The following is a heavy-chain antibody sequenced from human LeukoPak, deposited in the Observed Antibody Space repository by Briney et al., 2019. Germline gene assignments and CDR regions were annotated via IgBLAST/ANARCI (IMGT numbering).Heavy chain of an antibody. J-gene: IGHJ4*02. CDR3: TTDEGDYYDSSWGFDY. Sequence: GGSLRLSCAASGFTFINAWMSWVRQAPGKGLEWVGRIKSRTDGGTTDYAAPVKGRFTISRDDSKNTLYLQMNSLKTEDTAVYYCTTDEGDYYDSSWGFDYWGQGTLVTVSS. CDR2: IKSRTDGGTT. D-gene: IGHD3-22*01. V-gene: IGHV3-15*01. CDR1: GFTFINAW.